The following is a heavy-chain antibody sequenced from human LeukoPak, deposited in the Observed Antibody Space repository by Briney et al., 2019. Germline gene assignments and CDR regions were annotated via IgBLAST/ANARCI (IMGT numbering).Heavy chain of an antibody. D-gene: IGHD3-22*01. V-gene: IGHV3-21*04. CDR3: AKDCGDSSGYYYGGDAFDI. CDR2: ISSSSSYI. Sequence: KAGGSLRLPCAASGFTFSSYSMNWVRQAPGKGLEWVSSISSSSSYIYYADSVKGRFTISRDNAKNSLYLQMNSLRAEDTAVYYCAKDCGDSSGYYYGGDAFDIWGQGTMVTVSS. J-gene: IGHJ3*02. CDR1: GFTFSSYS.